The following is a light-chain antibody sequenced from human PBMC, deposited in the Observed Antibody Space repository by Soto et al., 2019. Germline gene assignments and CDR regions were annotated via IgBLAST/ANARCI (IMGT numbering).Light chain of an antibody. J-gene: IGKJ1*01. CDR3: QQPYFYWT. CDR1: QTISSW. V-gene: IGKV1-5*03. CDR2: KAS. Sequence: SPMTQSPSTLSGSVGDRVTITCRASQTISSWLAWYQQKPGKAPKLLIYKASTLKSGVPSRFSGSGSGTEFTLTISGLQLDDSATYYSQQPYFYWTFGQGTNVDIK.